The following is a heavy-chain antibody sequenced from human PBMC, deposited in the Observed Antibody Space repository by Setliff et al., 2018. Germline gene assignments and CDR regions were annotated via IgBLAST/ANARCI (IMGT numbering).Heavy chain of an antibody. V-gene: IGHV4-34*01. J-gene: IGHJ6*02. CDR1: GGSFSGYY. D-gene: IGHD6-19*01. Sequence: KTSETLSLTCAVYGGSFSGYYWSWIRQPPGKGLEWIGEINHSGSTNYNPSLKSRVTISVDTSKNQFSLKLSSVTAADTAVYYCARVSQYSSGWYYYYYYGMDVWGQGTTVTVSS. CDR2: INHSGST. CDR3: ARVSQYSSGWYYYYYYGMDV.